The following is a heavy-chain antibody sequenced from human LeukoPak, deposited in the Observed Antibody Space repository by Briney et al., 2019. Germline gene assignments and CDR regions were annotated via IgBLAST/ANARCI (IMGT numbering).Heavy chain of an antibody. CDR1: GYTVTSFS. Sequence: ASVKVSCKVSGYTVTSFSIHWVRQAPGEGLEWMGGFGPDDGETIYAQKFQGRVSMTEDTSTDTAYMWLSSLRPEDTAGYYCATSSGSNWGQGTLVTVSS. J-gene: IGHJ4*02. D-gene: IGHD3-10*01. CDR2: FGPDDGET. CDR3: ATSSGSN. V-gene: IGHV1-24*01.